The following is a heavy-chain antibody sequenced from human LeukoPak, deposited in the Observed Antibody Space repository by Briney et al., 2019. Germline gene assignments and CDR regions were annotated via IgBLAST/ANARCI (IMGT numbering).Heavy chain of an antibody. Sequence: GGSLRLSCAASGFTFSTFSMSWVRQTPGKGLEWVSAISGSGSDIYYADSVKGRFTISRDNPKRSLYLQMNSLRAEDTAVYYCARRTFPNDAFDVWGQGTVVTVSS. CDR3: ARRTFPNDAFDV. V-gene: IGHV3-21*01. D-gene: IGHD1-7*01. CDR2: ISGSGSDI. J-gene: IGHJ3*01. CDR1: GFTFSTFS.